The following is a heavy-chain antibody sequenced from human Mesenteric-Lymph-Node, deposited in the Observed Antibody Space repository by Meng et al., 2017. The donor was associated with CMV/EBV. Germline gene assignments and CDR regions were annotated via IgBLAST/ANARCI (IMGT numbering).Heavy chain of an antibody. J-gene: IGHJ4*02. CDR2: IYCDDDK. CDR1: GFSLSTSGVG. CDR3: AHSSGIAAAGPFYFDY. D-gene: IGHD6-13*01. V-gene: IGHV2-5*02. Sequence: QITLKESGPTLVKPTHTLTLTCTFSGFSLSTSGVGVGWIRQPPGKALEWLALIYCDDDKRYSPSLKSRLTITKDTSKNQVVLTMTNMDPVDTATYYCAHSSGIAAAGPFYFDYWGQGTLVTVSS.